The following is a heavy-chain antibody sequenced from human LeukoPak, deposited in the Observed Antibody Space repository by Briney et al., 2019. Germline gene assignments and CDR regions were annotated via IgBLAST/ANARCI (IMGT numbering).Heavy chain of an antibody. CDR2: ISGSGDST. CDR1: GFTFSSYA. V-gene: IGHV3-23*01. Sequence: GGSLRLSCAASGFTFSSYAMNWVRQAPGKGLEWVSVISGSGDSTYNADSVKGRFTISRDSSKNTLFVQMNSLRAEDTAVYDCAKDSVWREQSREFASWGQGTLVTVSS. J-gene: IGHJ4*02. D-gene: IGHD1-26*01. CDR3: AKDSVWREQSREFAS.